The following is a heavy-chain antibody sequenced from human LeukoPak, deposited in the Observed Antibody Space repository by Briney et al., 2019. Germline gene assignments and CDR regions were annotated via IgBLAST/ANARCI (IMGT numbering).Heavy chain of an antibody. D-gene: IGHD3-9*01. CDR3: ARDRVVHLYHILVGSGAFDI. Sequence: PGGSLRLSCAASGFTFSSYSMNWVRQAPGKGLEWVSSISSSSSYIYYADSVKGRFTISRDNAKNSLYLQMNSLRAEDTAVYYCARDRVVHLYHILVGSGAFDIWGQGTMVTVSS. V-gene: IGHV3-21*01. J-gene: IGHJ3*02. CDR1: GFTFSSYS. CDR2: ISSSSSYI.